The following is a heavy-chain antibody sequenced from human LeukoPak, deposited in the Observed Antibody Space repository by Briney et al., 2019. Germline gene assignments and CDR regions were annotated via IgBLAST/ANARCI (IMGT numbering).Heavy chain of an antibody. J-gene: IGHJ4*02. CDR2: ISGSGGST. V-gene: IGHV3-23*01. CDR3: AKEADYSGYDYGDY. D-gene: IGHD5-12*01. Sequence: GGSLRLSCAASGFIFSSYAMSWVRQAPGKGLEWVSGISGSGGSTYYADSVKGRFTISRDNSKNTLYLQMNSLRAEDTAVHYCAKEADYSGYDYGDYWGQGTLVTVSS. CDR1: GFIFSSYA.